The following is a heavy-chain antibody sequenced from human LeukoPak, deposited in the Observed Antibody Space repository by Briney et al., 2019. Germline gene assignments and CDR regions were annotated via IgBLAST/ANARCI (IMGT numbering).Heavy chain of an antibody. CDR3: ARPLRVTMIRGAAFRASSDFDP. Sequence: ASVRVSCKASGYTFTSYDINWVRQATGQGLEWMGWINPQNGDTKYARNFQGRVSMTSDTSISTAYMEVSRLRYDDTAVYYCARPLRVTMIRGAAFRASSDFDPWGQGTLVTVSS. V-gene: IGHV1-2*02. J-gene: IGHJ5*02. D-gene: IGHD3-10*01. CDR2: INPQNGDT. CDR1: GYTFTSYD.